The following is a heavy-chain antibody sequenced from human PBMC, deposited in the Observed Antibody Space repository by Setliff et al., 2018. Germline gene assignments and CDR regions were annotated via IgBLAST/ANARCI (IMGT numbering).Heavy chain of an antibody. D-gene: IGHD3-10*01. V-gene: IGHV1-2*06. CDR1: GYIFTDYY. CDR3: AASPGGLAY. CDR2: INPNSGGT. J-gene: IGHJ4*02. Sequence: GASVKVSCKASGYIFTDYYMHWVRQAPGQELGWMGRINPNSGGTNYAQKFQGRVTMTRDTSIATAYMDLSRLKSDDTAVYYCAASPGGLAYWGQGTLVTVSS.